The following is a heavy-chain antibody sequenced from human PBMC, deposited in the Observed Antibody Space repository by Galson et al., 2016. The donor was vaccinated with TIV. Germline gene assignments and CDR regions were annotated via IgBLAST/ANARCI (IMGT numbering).Heavy chain of an antibody. Sequence: SVKVSCKASGYTFSAYYMHWVRQAPGQGLEWMGWISPNSGDTNYPQKFQGRVTMTRDTSITTAYMELTTLTSDDTAVYYCARFVYGDYADYWGQGILVTVSS. CDR1: GYTFSAYY. J-gene: IGHJ4*02. CDR3: ARFVYGDYADY. CDR2: ISPNSGDT. V-gene: IGHV1-2*02. D-gene: IGHD4-17*01.